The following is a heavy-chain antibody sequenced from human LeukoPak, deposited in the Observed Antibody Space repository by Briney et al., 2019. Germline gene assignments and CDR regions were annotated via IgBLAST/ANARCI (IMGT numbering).Heavy chain of an antibody. D-gene: IGHD5-18*01. V-gene: IGHV4-59*08. Sequence: PSETLSLTCTVSGGSISSYYWSWIRQPPGKGLEWIGYIYYSGSTNYNPSLKSRVTISVDTSKNQFSLKLSSVTAADTAVYYCARRFERGYSYGRDFYFDYWGQGTLATVSS. CDR1: GGSISSYY. J-gene: IGHJ4*02. CDR3: ARRFERGYSYGRDFYFDY. CDR2: IYYSGST.